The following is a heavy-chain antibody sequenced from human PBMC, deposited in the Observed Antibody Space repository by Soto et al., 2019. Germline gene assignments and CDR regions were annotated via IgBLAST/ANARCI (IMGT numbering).Heavy chain of an antibody. CDR1: GYKFTSNW. CDR3: ARLGGSYSYFYRGMDV. CDR2: IYPGDSDT. Sequence: PGESLKISCKGFGYKFTSNWIGWVRQMPGKGLEWMGIIYPGDSDTRYSPSFQGHVTISVDKSISTAYLQWNSLKASDTAMYYCARLGGSYSYFYRGMDVWGQGTTVTVSS. J-gene: IGHJ6*02. V-gene: IGHV5-51*01. D-gene: IGHD1-26*01.